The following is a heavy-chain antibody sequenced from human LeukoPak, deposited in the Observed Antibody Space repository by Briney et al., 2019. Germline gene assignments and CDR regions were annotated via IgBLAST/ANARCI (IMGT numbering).Heavy chain of an antibody. V-gene: IGHV4-34*01. CDR3: ARQSPLHLANSVIAARPGSGYYYYYMDV. Sequence: PSETLSLTCAVYGGSFSGYYWSWIRQPPGKGLEWIGEINHSGSINYNPSLKSRVTISVDTSKNQFSLKLSSVTAADTAVYYCARQSPLHLANSVIAARPGSGYYYYYMDVWGKGTTVTVSS. CDR2: INHSGSI. CDR1: GGSFSGYY. D-gene: IGHD6-6*01. J-gene: IGHJ6*03.